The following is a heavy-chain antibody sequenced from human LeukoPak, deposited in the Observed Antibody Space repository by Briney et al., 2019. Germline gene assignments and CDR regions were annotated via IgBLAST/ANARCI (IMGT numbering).Heavy chain of an antibody. D-gene: IGHD1-26*01. J-gene: IGHJ4*02. V-gene: IGHV1-46*01. Sequence: ASVKVSSKASAYAFTRHYMHWVRQAPGQGLEWMGLINPSGGSTIYAQKFQGRVTMTRDMSTSTVYMELSSLRSEDTAVYYCARGSIVGATRGAPFDYWGQGTLVTVSS. CDR2: INPSGGST. CDR3: ARGSIVGATRGAPFDY. CDR1: AYAFTRHY.